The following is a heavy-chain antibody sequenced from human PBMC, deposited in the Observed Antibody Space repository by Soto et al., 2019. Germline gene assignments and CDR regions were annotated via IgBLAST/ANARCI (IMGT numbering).Heavy chain of an antibody. J-gene: IGHJ4*02. D-gene: IGHD3-22*01. V-gene: IGHV1-3*01. Sequence: QVQLVQSEAEVKKPGASVKVSCKASGYTFTNYAMHWVRQAPGQRLEWMGWINAGNGNTKYSQKFQGRVTIIRDTSASTAYMELSSLRSEDTAVYYCARGDYYDIHNYWGQGTLVTVSS. CDR2: INAGNGNT. CDR1: GYTFTNYA. CDR3: ARGDYYDIHNY.